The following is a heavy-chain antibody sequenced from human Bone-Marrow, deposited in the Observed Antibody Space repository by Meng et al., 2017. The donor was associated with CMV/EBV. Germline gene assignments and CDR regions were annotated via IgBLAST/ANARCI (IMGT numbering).Heavy chain of an antibody. D-gene: IGHD3-3*02. Sequence: GESLKISCAASGFTFSSYAMSWVRQAPGKGLEWVSAISGSGGSTYYADSVKGRFTISRDNSKNTLYLQMNSLRAEDTAVYYCASSPLSVFGVVTTYAFDIWGQGTMVTVSS. CDR2: ISGSGGST. CDR3: ASSPLSVFGVVTTYAFDI. J-gene: IGHJ3*02. CDR1: GFTFSSYA. V-gene: IGHV3-23*01.